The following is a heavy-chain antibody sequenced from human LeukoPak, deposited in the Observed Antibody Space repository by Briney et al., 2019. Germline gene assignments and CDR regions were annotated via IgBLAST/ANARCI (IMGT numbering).Heavy chain of an antibody. Sequence: ASVKVSCKASGYTFTSYYMHWVRQAPGQGLEWMGIINPSGGSTSYAQKFQGRVTMTRDMSTSTVYMELSSLRSEDTAVYYCARDPYYYDSSGTDDAFDIWGQGTMVTVSS. D-gene: IGHD3-22*01. J-gene: IGHJ3*02. V-gene: IGHV1-46*01. CDR2: INPSGGST. CDR1: GYTFTSYY. CDR3: ARDPYYYDSSGTDDAFDI.